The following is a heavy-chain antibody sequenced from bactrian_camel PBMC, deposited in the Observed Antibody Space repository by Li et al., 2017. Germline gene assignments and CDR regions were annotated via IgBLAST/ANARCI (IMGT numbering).Heavy chain of an antibody. CDR1: GFTFRSYD. V-gene: IGHV3S40*01. CDR3: AKEGQAEGLGYLDY. Sequence: DVQLVESGGGLVQPGGSLRLSCTASGFTFRSYDMNWVRQRPGKGHEWVSTISSGSGFDAYYADSVKGRFAISRDNAKNTVYLQLNSLKAEDMAMYYCAKEGQAEGLGYLDYWGQGTQVTVS. D-gene: IGHD3*01. CDR2: ISSGSGFDA. J-gene: IGHJ4*01.